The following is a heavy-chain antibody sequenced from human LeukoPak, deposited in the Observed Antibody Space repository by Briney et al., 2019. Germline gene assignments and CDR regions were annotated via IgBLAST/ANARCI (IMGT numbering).Heavy chain of an antibody. D-gene: IGHD6-6*01. CDR3: ARRGSSYAFDI. V-gene: IGHV4-30-4*01. J-gene: IGHJ3*02. CDR2: IYYSGST. CDR1: GGSISSGDYY. Sequence: SETLSLTCTVSGGSISSGDYYWSWIRQPPGKGLEWIGYIYYSGSTYYNPSLKSRVTISVDASKNQFSLKLSSVTAADTAVYYCARRGSSYAFDIWGQGTMVTVSS.